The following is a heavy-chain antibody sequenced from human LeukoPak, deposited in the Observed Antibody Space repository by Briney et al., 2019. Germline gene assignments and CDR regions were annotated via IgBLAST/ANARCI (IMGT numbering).Heavy chain of an antibody. CDR3: ARVARGSTYYFPLDY. CDR1: GFTFYSFW. Sequence: GGSLRLSCAASGFTFYSFWMTWVRQAPGEGLEWVANIKQDESEKYYVESVKGRFTISRDNAKNSLYLQMNSLRADDTAVYYCARVARGSTYYFPLDYWGQGTLVIVSS. D-gene: IGHD2/OR15-2a*01. J-gene: IGHJ4*02. V-gene: IGHV3-7*01. CDR2: IKQDESEK.